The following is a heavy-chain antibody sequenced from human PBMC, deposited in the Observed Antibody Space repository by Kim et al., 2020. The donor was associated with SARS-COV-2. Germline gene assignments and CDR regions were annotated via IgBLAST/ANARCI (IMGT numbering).Heavy chain of an antibody. J-gene: IGHJ6*02. CDR2: IIPILGIA. CDR3: ARDPYYYDSSGKRGEQYYYYGRDV. Sequence: SVKVSCKASGGTFSSYAISWVRQAPGQGLEWMGRIIPILGIANYAQKFQGRVTITADKSTSTAYMELSSLRSEDTAVYYCARDPYYYDSSGKRGEQYYYYGRDVWGQGTTVTVSS. D-gene: IGHD3-22*01. CDR1: GGTFSSYA. V-gene: IGHV1-69*04.